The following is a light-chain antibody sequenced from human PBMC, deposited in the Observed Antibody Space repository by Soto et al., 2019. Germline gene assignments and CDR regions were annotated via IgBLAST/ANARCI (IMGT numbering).Light chain of an antibody. Sequence: QSVLTQSSSASASLGSSVKFTCTLSSVHSSYIIAWHQQQPGKAPRYLMKLEGSGSYNKGSGVPDRFSGSSSGADRYLTISNLQFEDEADYYCETWDSNIGVFGGGTKLTVL. CDR2: LEGSGSY. J-gene: IGLJ3*02. CDR3: ETWDSNIGV. V-gene: IGLV4-60*02. CDR1: SVHSSYI.